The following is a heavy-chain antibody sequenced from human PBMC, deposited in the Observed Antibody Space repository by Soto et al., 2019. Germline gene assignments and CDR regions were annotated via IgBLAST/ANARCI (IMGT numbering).Heavy chain of an antibody. Sequence: SSETLSLTCAVSGDSINNSHWWSWVRQPPGKGLEWIGQISHSGSTNYNPSLTSRVTISVDKSKNHFSLKLTSVTAADTAVYYCAARHFGSAPWNHTRLDDWGQGTLVSVAS. D-gene: IGHD3-3*02. CDR1: GDSINNSHW. V-gene: IGHV4-4*02. CDR2: ISHSGST. J-gene: IGHJ4*02. CDR3: AARHFGSAPWNHTRLDD.